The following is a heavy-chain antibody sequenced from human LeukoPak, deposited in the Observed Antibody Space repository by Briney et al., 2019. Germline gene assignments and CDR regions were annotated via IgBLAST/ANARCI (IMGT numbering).Heavy chain of an antibody. CDR3: AREDGFCSGGSCYRH. Sequence: GGSLRLSCAASGSTFDDYGMSCVRQAPGKGLEWVSFINWNGVSTDYADSVKGRFTISRDNAKNSLFLQMNSLRAEDTALYYCAREDGFCSGGSCYRHWGQGTLVTVSS. CDR2: INWNGVST. D-gene: IGHD2-15*01. CDR1: GSTFDDYG. V-gene: IGHV3-20*04. J-gene: IGHJ1*01.